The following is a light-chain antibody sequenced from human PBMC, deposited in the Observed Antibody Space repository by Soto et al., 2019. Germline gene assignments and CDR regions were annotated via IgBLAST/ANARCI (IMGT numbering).Light chain of an antibody. CDR3: HQYDSSPLT. V-gene: IGKV3-20*01. Sequence: EIVLTQSPGTLSLSPGEIATLSCRASQSVSSSYLAWYQQKPGQAPRLLIYGASSRATGIPDRFSGSVSGTDFTLTIGRLEPEDFAVYYCHQYDSSPLTFGGGTKVEIK. J-gene: IGKJ4*01. CDR1: QSVSSSY. CDR2: GAS.